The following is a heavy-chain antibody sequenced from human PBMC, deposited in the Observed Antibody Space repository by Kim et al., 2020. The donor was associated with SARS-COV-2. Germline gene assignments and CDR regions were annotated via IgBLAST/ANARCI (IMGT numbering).Heavy chain of an antibody. V-gene: IGHV3-21*01. CDR3: ASIGVVVPAAMGSWFDP. Sequence: GGSLRLSCAASGFTFSSYSMNWVRQAPGKGLEWVSSISSSSSYIYYADSVKGRFTISRDNAKNSLYLQMNSLRAEDTAVYYCASIGVVVPAAMGSWFDPWGQGTLVTVSS. CDR1: GFTFSSYS. J-gene: IGHJ5*02. CDR2: ISSSSSYI. D-gene: IGHD2-2*01.